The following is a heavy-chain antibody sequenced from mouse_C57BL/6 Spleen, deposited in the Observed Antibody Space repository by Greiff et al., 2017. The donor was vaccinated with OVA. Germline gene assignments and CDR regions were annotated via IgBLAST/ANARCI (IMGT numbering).Heavy chain of an antibody. CDR2: IHPNSGST. CDR1: GYTFTSYW. CDR3: ARSYYSITTRYYFDY. D-gene: IGHD2-5*01. Sequence: QVQLQQPGAELVKPGASVKLSCKASGYTFTSYWMHWVKQRPGQGLEWIGMIHPNSGSTNYNEKFKSKATLTVDKSSSTAYMQLSSLTSEDSAVYYCARSYYSITTRYYFDYWGQGTTLTVSS. J-gene: IGHJ2*01. V-gene: IGHV1-64*01.